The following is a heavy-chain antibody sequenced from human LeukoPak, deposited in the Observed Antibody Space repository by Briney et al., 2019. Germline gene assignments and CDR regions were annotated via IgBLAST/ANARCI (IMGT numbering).Heavy chain of an antibody. Sequence: GGSLRLSCAASGFTFSSYAMHWVRQAPGQGLEWVAVISYDGSNKYYADSVKGRFTISRDNSKNTLYLQMNSLRAEDTAVYYCARAMTTVTLLIDYWGQGTLVTVSS. CDR3: ARAMTTVTLLIDY. CDR2: ISYDGSNK. D-gene: IGHD4-17*01. V-gene: IGHV3-30-3*01. J-gene: IGHJ4*02. CDR1: GFTFSSYA.